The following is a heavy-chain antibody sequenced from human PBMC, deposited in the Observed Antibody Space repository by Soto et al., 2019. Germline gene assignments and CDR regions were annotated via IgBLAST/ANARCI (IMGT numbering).Heavy chain of an antibody. V-gene: IGHV1-58*01. Sequence: QMQLVQSGPEVKKPGTSVKVSCKASGFTFTSSAVQWGRQARGQRLEWIGWIVVGSGNTNYAQKFQERVTITRDMSTSTAYMELSSLRSEDTAVYYCAAGVTQKIVGVVIKSYYGMDVWGQGTTVTVSS. CDR1: GFTFTSSA. D-gene: IGHD3-3*01. CDR2: IVVGSGNT. J-gene: IGHJ6*02. CDR3: AAGVTQKIVGVVIKSYYGMDV.